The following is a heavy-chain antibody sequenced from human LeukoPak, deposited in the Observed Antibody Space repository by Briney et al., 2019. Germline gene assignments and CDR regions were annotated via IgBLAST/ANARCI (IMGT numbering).Heavy chain of an antibody. V-gene: IGHV1-46*01. CDR3: ARERGDDIVVVPAAPGMDV. CDR1: GYTFTSYY. J-gene: IGHJ6*04. CDR2: INPSGGST. D-gene: IGHD2-2*01. Sequence: ASVKVSCKASGYTFTSYYMHWVRQAPGQGLKWMGIINPSGGSTSYAKKFQGRITMTRDTSTSTVYMELSSLRSEDTAVYYCARERGDDIVVVPAAPGMDVWGKGTTVTVSS.